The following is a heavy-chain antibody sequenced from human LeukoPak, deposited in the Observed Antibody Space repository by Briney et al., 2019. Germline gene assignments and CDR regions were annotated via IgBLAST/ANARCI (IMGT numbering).Heavy chain of an antibody. J-gene: IGHJ3*02. CDR2: INPNSGGT. V-gene: IGHV1-2*02. D-gene: IGHD3-22*01. CDR3: ARGRHHYDSSGYTEIEAFDI. Sequence: ASVKVSCKASGYTFTGYYMHWVRQAPGQGLEWMGWINPNSGGTNYAQKFQGRATMTRDTSISTAYMELSRLRSDDTAVYYCARGRHHYDSSGYTEIEAFDIWGQGTMVTVSS. CDR1: GYTFTGYY.